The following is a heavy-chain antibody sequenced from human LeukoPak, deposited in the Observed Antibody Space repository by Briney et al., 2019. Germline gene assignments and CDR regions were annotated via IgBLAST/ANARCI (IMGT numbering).Heavy chain of an antibody. CDR2: IHPDSGGT. Sequence: ASVKVSCKTSGYTFTGYYIQWVRQAPGQGLEWMGWIHPDSGGTNYAQKFQGRVTVTRDTSISTAYMELSSLISDDTAVYYCARGVSLWSHGSGFNYWGQGTLVTVSS. CDR1: GYTFTGYY. CDR3: ARGVSLWSHGSGFNY. J-gene: IGHJ4*02. V-gene: IGHV1-2*02. D-gene: IGHD3-10*01.